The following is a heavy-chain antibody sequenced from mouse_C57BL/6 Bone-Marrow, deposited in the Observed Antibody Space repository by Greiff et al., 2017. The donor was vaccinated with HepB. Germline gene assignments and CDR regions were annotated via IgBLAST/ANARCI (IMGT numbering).Heavy chain of an antibody. Sequence: QVQLKQPGAELVRPGSSVKLSCKASGYTFTSYWMDWVKQRPGQGLEWIGNIYPSDSETHYNQKFKDKATLTVDKSSSTAYMQLSSLTSEDSAVYYCARYHSGAMDYWGQGTSVTVSS. CDR3: ARYHSGAMDY. D-gene: IGHD1-2*01. J-gene: IGHJ4*01. CDR1: GYTFTSYW. CDR2: IYPSDSET. V-gene: IGHV1-61*01.